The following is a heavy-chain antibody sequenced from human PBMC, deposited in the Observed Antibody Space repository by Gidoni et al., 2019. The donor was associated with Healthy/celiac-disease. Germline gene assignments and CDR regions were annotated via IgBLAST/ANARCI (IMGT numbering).Heavy chain of an antibody. Sequence: QVQLVESGGGVVQPGRSLRLSCAASGFPFSSYAMHGVRQAPGKGLEWVAVISYDGSNKYYADYVKGRFTISRDNSKNTLYLQMNSLRAEDTAVYYCARGDDSSGYYYHRPVDYWGQGTLVTVSS. V-gene: IGHV3-30*04. CDR2: ISYDGSNK. J-gene: IGHJ4*02. CDR3: ARGDDSSGYYYHRPVDY. D-gene: IGHD3-22*01. CDR1: GFPFSSYA.